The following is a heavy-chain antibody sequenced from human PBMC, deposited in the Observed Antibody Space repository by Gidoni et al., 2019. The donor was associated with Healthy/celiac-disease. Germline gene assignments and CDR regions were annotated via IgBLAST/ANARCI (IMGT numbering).Heavy chain of an antibody. D-gene: IGHD1-26*01. CDR3: ARDRDPYTVGATEGAFDI. Sequence: QVQLVQSGAEVKKPGSSVKVSCKASGGTFSSYAISWVRQAPGQGLEWMGGIIPIFGTANYAQKFQGRVTITADESTSTAYMELSSLRSEDTAVYYCARDRDPYTVGATEGAFDIWGQGTMVTVSS. CDR2: IIPIFGTA. V-gene: IGHV1-69*01. CDR1: GGTFSSYA. J-gene: IGHJ3*02.